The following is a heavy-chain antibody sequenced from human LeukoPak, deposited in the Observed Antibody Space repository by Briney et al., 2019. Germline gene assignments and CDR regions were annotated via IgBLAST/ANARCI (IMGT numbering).Heavy chain of an antibody. CDR1: GGTFSSYA. CDR2: IIPIFGTA. D-gene: IGHD3-22*01. J-gene: IGHJ4*02. V-gene: IGHV1-69*05. Sequence: SVKVSCKASGGTFSSYAISWVRQAPGQGLEWMGRIIPIFGTANYAQKFQGRVTITTHESTSTAYMELSSLRSEDTAVYYCARDSYYDSSGYLYWGQGTLVTVSS. CDR3: ARDSYYDSSGYLY.